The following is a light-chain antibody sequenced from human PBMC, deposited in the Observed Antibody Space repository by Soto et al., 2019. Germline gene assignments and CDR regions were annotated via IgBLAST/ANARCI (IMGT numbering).Light chain of an antibody. CDR3: SSYTSSSTPLV. Sequence: QSALTQPASVSGSPGQSITVSCTGTGRDVGGHNFVSWYQQHPGKAPKLMIYDVSNRPSGVSNRFSGSKSGNTASLTISGLQAEDEADYYCSSYTSSSTPLVFGGGTKLTVL. CDR1: GRDVGGHNF. J-gene: IGLJ3*02. CDR2: DVS. V-gene: IGLV2-14*03.